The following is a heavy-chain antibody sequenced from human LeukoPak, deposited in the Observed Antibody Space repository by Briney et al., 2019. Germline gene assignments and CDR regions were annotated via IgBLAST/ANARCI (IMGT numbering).Heavy chain of an antibody. D-gene: IGHD6-19*01. CDR3: ARRGYRSGANAFDI. Sequence: GESLRISCKGSGYSFSTYWIGWVRQMPGKGLEWMGIIYPGDSDTRYSPSFQGQVTISADKSISTAYLQWSSLKASDTAMYYCARRGYRSGANAFDIWGQGTMVTVSS. J-gene: IGHJ3*02. CDR2: IYPGDSDT. CDR1: GYSFSTYW. V-gene: IGHV5-51*01.